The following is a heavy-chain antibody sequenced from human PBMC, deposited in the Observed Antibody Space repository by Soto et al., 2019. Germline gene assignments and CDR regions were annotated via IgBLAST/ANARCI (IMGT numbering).Heavy chain of an antibody. CDR3: ASDLYYYDSSGPLGNWFDP. CDR1: GGTFSSYA. Sequence: SVKVSCKASGGTFSSYAISWVRQAPGQGLEWMGGIIPIFGTANYAQKFQGRVTITADESTSTAYMELSSLRSEDTAVYYCASDLYYYDSSGPLGNWFDPWGQGTLVTVS. J-gene: IGHJ5*02. V-gene: IGHV1-69*13. D-gene: IGHD3-22*01. CDR2: IIPIFGTA.